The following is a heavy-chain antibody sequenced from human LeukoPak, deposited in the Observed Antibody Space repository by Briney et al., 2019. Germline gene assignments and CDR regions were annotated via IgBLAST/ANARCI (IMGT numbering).Heavy chain of an antibody. D-gene: IGHD3-3*01. CDR3: ARHYYDSNWFDP. CDR2: IYYSGST. CDR1: GGSFSGYY. J-gene: IGHJ5*02. Sequence: SETLSLTCAVYGGSFSGYYWGWIRQPPGKGLEWIGSIYYSGSTYYNPSLKSRVTISVDTSKNQFSLKLSSVTAADTAVYYCARHYYDSNWFDPWGQGTLVTVSS. V-gene: IGHV4-39*01.